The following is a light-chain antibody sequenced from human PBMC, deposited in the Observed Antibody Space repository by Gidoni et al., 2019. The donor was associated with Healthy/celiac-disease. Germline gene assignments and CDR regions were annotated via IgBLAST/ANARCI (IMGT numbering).Light chain of an antibody. J-gene: IGKJ3*01. CDR3: QQYDNLPLFT. Sequence: DIQMTQSPSSLSASVGDRVTITCQASQDISNYLNWYQQKPGEAPKLLIYDASNLETGVPSRFSGSGSGTDFTFTISSLQPEDIATYYCQQYDNLPLFTFGPGTKVEIK. CDR2: DAS. CDR1: QDISNY. V-gene: IGKV1-33*01.